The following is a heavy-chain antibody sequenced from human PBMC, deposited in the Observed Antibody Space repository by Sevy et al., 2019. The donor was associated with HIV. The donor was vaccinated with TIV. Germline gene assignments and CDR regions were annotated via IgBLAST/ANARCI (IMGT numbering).Heavy chain of an antibody. J-gene: IGHJ4*02. CDR3: VRDRIAAAGGYFEY. Sequence: SETLSLTCTVSGASVSYGNYYWTWIRQPPGKGLEWIGYISYIGSTNYNPSLKSRVTISIDTAKNQLSLRLNSVTATDTAVYCCVRDRIAAAGGYFEYWGQGALVTVSS. CDR1: GASVSYGNYY. V-gene: IGHV4-61*01. CDR2: ISYIGST. D-gene: IGHD6-13*01.